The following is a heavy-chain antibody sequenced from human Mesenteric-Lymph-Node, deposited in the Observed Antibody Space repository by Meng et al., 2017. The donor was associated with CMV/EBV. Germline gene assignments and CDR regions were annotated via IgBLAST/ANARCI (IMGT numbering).Heavy chain of an antibody. CDR1: GFTFSSYS. Sequence: EGSLRLSCAASGFTFSSYSMNWVRQAPGKGLEWVSSISSSSSYIYYADSVKGRFTISRDNAKNSLYLQMNSLRAEDTAVYYCAREPAFWSGYPGGMDVWGQGTTVTVSS. CDR3: AREPAFWSGYPGGMDV. D-gene: IGHD3-3*01. CDR2: ISSSSSYI. J-gene: IGHJ6*02. V-gene: IGHV3-21*01.